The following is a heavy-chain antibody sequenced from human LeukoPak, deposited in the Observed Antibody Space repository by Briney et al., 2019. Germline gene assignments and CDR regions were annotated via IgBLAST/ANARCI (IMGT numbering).Heavy chain of an antibody. CDR1: GFTFSSYW. D-gene: IGHD7-27*01. V-gene: IGHV3-74*01. CDR3: ARGPSGWGSLDS. Sequence: GGSLRLSCAASGFTFSSYWMHWVRQAPGKGLVWVSRINSDGSSTNYADSVKGRFTISRDNAKNTLYLQVKSLRAEDTAVYYCARGPSGWGSLDSWGQGTLVIVSS. J-gene: IGHJ4*02. CDR2: INSDGSST.